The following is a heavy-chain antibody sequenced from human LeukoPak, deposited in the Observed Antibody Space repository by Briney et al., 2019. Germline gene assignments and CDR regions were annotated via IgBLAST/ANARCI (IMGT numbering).Heavy chain of an antibody. Sequence: GGSLRLSCAASGFTFSSYAMHWVRQAPGKGLEWVAVISYDGSNKYYADSVKGRFSISRDNSKNTLYLQVNGLRTEDTAVYYCAKDRLLNCRGDCYIFDYWGQGTVVTVSS. CDR3: AKDRLLNCRGDCYIFDY. CDR1: GFTFSSYA. D-gene: IGHD2-21*02. V-gene: IGHV3-30-3*02. CDR2: ISYDGSNK. J-gene: IGHJ4*02.